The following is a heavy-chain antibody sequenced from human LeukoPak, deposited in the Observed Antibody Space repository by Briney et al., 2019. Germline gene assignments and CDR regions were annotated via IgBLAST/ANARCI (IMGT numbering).Heavy chain of an antibody. D-gene: IGHD6-25*01. V-gene: IGHV3-30-3*01. CDR2: ISYDGSNK. CDR1: GFTFSSYA. J-gene: IGHJ4*02. Sequence: GGSLRLSCAASGFTFSSYAMHWVRQAPGKGLEWVAVISYDGSNKYYADSVKGRFTISRDNSKNTLYLQMNSLRAEDTAVYYCARDRAGYFDYWGQGTLVTVSS. CDR3: ARDRAGYFDY.